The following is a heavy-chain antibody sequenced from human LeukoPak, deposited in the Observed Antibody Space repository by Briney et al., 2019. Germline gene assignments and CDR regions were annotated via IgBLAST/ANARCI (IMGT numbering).Heavy chain of an antibody. D-gene: IGHD3-9*01. V-gene: IGHV3-7*01. CDR3: ARDYSSDILTGYYKGAFDI. Sequence: GGSLRLSCAASGFTFSSYWMSWVRQAPGKGLEWVANIKQDGSEKYYVDSVKGRFTISRDNAKNSLYPQMNSLRAEDTAVYYCARDYSSDILTGYYKGAFDIWGQGTMVTVSS. CDR1: GFTFSSYW. CDR2: IKQDGSEK. J-gene: IGHJ3*02.